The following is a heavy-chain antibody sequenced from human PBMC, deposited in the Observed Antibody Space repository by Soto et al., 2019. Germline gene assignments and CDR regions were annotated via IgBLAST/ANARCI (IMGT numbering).Heavy chain of an antibody. J-gene: IGHJ3*02. Sequence: QVQLQESGPGLVKPSGNLSLTCAVSGGSISSSNWWSWVRQPPGKGLEWIGEIYHSGSTNYNPTLKSRVTISVDKSKNQFSLKLSSVTAADTAVYYCARDSYDSSGYSHTLDAFDIWGQGTMVTVSS. CDR2: IYHSGST. D-gene: IGHD3-22*01. V-gene: IGHV4-4*02. CDR1: GGSISSSNW. CDR3: ARDSYDSSGYSHTLDAFDI.